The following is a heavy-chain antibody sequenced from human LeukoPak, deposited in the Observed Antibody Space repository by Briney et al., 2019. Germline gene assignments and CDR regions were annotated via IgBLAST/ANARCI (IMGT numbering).Heavy chain of an antibody. CDR1: GFTFSSYA. Sequence: PGGSLRLSCAASGFTFSSYAMHWVRQAPGKRLEWVAVIWYDGSNKYYADSVKGRFTISRDNSENTLYLQMNSLRAEDTALYYCASDGIAVDRGIGHFDYWGQGTLVTVSS. J-gene: IGHJ4*02. CDR3: ASDGIAVDRGIGHFDY. D-gene: IGHD6-13*01. V-gene: IGHV3-33*01. CDR2: IWYDGSNK.